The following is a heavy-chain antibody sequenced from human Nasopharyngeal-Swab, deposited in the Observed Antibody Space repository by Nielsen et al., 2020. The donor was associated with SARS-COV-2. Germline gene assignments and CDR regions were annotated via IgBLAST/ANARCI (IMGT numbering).Heavy chain of an antibody. V-gene: IGHV1-69*10. CDR1: GYTFTNSA. CDR3: AREGEYGAYDAPDY. D-gene: IGHD5-12*01. J-gene: IGHJ4*02. CDR2: IVPALGLP. Sequence: SVKVSCKTSGYTFTNSAISWVRQAPGQGLEWMGGIVPALGLPNYAQKFRGRLTISADRSTTTSYLELSSLRFEDTAIYYCAREGEYGAYDAPDYWGQGTLVTVSS.